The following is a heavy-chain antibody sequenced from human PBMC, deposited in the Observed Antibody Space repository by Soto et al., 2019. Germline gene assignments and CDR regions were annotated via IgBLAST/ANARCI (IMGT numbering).Heavy chain of an antibody. CDR3: ARDNARPRLGGNYYYILEV. V-gene: IGHV1-69*12. CDR1: GGTFRNSA. J-gene: IGHJ6*02. D-gene: IGHD5-12*01. CDR2: IMPIFRTP. Sequence: QVQLEQSGAEVKKPGSSVKVSCKASGGTFRNSAISWVRQAPGQGLEWMGGIMPIFRTPDYAQKFQGRVTITADESTNTAYMKLSGLRSDDTAVYYCARDNARPRLGGNYYYILEVWGHGTRFTGSS.